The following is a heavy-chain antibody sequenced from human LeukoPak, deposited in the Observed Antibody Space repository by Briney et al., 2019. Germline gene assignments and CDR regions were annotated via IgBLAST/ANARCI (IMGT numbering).Heavy chain of an antibody. CDR1: GYTLTELS. CDR2: INPNSGGT. V-gene: IGHV1-2*02. J-gene: IGHJ5*02. Sequence: GASVKASCKVSGYTLTELSMHWVRQAPGKGLEWMGWINPNSGGTNYAQKFQGRVTMTRDTSISTAYMELSRLRSDDTAVYYCARDLVSAAAAGTWFDPWGQGTLVTVSS. CDR3: ARDLVSAAAAGTWFDP. D-gene: IGHD6-13*01.